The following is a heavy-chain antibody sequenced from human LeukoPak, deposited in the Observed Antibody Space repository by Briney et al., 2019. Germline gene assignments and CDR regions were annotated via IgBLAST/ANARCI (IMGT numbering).Heavy chain of an antibody. J-gene: IGHJ4*02. D-gene: IGHD1-26*01. CDR2: IYYSGST. Sequence: SETLSLTRTVSGGSISSYYWSWIRQPPGKGLEWIGYIYYSGSTNYNPSLKSRVTISVDTSKNQFSLKLSSVTAADTAVYYCARASSGSSIDYWGQGTLVTVSS. CDR3: ARASSGSSIDY. V-gene: IGHV4-59*01. CDR1: GGSISSYY.